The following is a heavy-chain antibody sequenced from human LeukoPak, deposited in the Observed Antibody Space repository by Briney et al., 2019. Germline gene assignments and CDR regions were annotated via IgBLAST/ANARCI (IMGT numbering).Heavy chain of an antibody. V-gene: IGHV4-38-2*02. CDR3: ARSYASSGLDH. Sequence: SETLSLTCTVSGYSITSIYYWGWIRQPPGKGPEWIGSIHHSGTTAYNPSLKSRVTISVDTSKSQFSLKLSSVTAADTAVYYCARSYASSGLDHWGQGTLVTVSS. J-gene: IGHJ4*02. CDR1: GYSITSIYY. D-gene: IGHD3-16*01. CDR2: IHHSGTT.